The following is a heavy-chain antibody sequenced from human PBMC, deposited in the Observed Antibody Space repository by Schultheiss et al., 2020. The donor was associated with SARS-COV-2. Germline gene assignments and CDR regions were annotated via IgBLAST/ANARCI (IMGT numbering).Heavy chain of an antibody. D-gene: IGHD3-10*01. CDR3: TTFYGSGSYYRDY. V-gene: IGHV3-49*04. Sequence: GGSLRLSCAASGFTFSSYSMIWVRQAPGKGLEWVGFIRSRAYGGTTEYAASVKGRFTISRDDSKNTLYLQMNSLKTEDTAVYYCTTFYGSGSYYRDYWGQGTLVTVSS. CDR2: IRSRAYGGTT. J-gene: IGHJ4*02. CDR1: GFTFSSYS.